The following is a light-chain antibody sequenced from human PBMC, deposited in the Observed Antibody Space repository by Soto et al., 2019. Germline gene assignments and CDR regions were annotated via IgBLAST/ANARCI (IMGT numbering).Light chain of an antibody. J-gene: IGKJ5*01. CDR2: AAS. CDR1: QSIRTA. CDR3: QQSYSTPST. Sequence: IQMTQAPGARTASVGAGVTNTCRASQSIRTALGWYQQRPGKVPKLLIYAASSLQSGVPSRFSGSGSGTGFTLTISSLQPEDFASHYCQQSYSTPSTCRQGTRLDIK. V-gene: IGKV1-39*01.